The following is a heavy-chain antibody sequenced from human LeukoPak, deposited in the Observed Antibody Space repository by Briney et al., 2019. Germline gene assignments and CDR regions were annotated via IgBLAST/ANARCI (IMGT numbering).Heavy chain of an antibody. Sequence: SETLSLTCTVSGASVSSHNYYWGWIRQPPGKGLEWIGSVYYSGSNYYNPSLKSRVAIPLDMSKNQFSLKLNSVTAADTAVYYCARHRGDSMGVDFWGQGTPVTVSS. D-gene: IGHD1-26*01. V-gene: IGHV4-39*01. J-gene: IGHJ4*02. CDR3: ARHRGDSMGVDF. CDR1: GASVSSHNYY. CDR2: VYYSGSN.